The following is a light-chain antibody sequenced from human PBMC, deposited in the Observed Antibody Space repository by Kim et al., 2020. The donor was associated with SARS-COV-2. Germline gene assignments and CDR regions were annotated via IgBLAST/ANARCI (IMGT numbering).Light chain of an antibody. Sequence: SSELTQDPAVSVAFGQTVSITCQGDSLRSYYATWYQQKPGEAPIVVIYGKNNRPSGIPDRFSGTSSGNTASLTITGTQAGDEADYYCNSRDSNDNVVFGGGTQLTVL. CDR3: NSRDSNDNVV. CDR2: GKN. V-gene: IGLV3-19*01. J-gene: IGLJ2*01. CDR1: SLRSYY.